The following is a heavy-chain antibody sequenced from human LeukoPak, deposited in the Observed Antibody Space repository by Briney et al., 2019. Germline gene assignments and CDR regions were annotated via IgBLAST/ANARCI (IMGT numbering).Heavy chain of an antibody. CDR1: GYTFTGYY. CDR3: ARVGYCSSTSCRYYYYYMDV. J-gene: IGHJ6*03. D-gene: IGHD2-2*01. Sequence: ASAKVSCKASGYTFTGYYMHWVRQAPGQGLEWMGWINPNSGGTNYAQKFQGRVTMTRDTSISTAYMELSRLRSDDTAVYYCARVGYCSSTSCRYYYYYMDVWGKGTTVTVSS. CDR2: INPNSGGT. V-gene: IGHV1-2*02.